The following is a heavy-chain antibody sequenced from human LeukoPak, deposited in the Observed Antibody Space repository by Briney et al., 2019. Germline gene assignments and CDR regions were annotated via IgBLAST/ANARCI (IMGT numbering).Heavy chain of an antibody. J-gene: IGHJ4*02. CDR1: GGTFSSYA. D-gene: IGHD3-9*01. CDR3: ASPEGRYFDWLLWAY. Sequence: SVKVSCKASGGTFSSYAISWVRQAPGQGLEWMGRIIPILGIANYAQKFQGRVTITADKSTSTAYMELSSLRSDDTAVYYCASPEGRYFDWLLWAYWGQGTLVTVSS. CDR2: IIPILGIA. V-gene: IGHV1-69*04.